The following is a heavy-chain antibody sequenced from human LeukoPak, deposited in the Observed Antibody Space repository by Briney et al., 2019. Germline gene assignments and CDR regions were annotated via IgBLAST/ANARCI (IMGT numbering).Heavy chain of an antibody. J-gene: IGHJ1*01. CDR2: IYYSGST. D-gene: IGHD6-6*01. CDR3: ARVGWDSSSSPYFQH. V-gene: IGHV4-30-4*01. CDR1: GGSISSGDYY. Sequence: SQTLSLTCTVSGGSISSGDYYWSWIRQPPGKGLEWIGYIYYSGSTYYNPSLKSRVTISVDTSKNQFSLKLSSVTAADTAVYYCARVGWDSSSSPYFQHWGQGTLVTVSS.